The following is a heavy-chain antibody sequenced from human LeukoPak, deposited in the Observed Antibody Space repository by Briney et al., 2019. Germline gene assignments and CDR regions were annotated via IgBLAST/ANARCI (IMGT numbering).Heavy chain of an antibody. V-gene: IGHV5-51*01. CDR2: IYPSDSDT. D-gene: IGHD5-24*01. CDR1: GYNFASYW. J-gene: IGHJ4*02. Sequence: GESLKISCKGSGYNFASYWISLVRQMPGKGLEWMGIIYPSDSDTDYSPSFQGHVTMSADKSISTAYLQWSSLKASDTAMYYCARPECRGGKLYLFISWGEGSLVTVSS. CDR3: ARPECRGGKLYLFIS.